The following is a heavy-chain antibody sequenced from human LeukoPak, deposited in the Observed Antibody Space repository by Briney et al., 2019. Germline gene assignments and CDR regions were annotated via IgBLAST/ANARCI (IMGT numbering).Heavy chain of an antibody. CDR3: VSHKCSGGSCYYWGYYYYMDV. J-gene: IGHJ6*03. CDR2: IIPIFGTA. D-gene: IGHD2-15*01. Sequence: ASVKVSCKASGGTFSSYAISWVRQAPGQGLEWMGGIIPIFGTANYAQKFQGRVTITADKSTSTAYMELSSLRSEDTAVYYCVSHKCSGGSCYYWGYYYYMDVWGKGTTVTVSS. V-gene: IGHV1-69*06. CDR1: GGTFSSYA.